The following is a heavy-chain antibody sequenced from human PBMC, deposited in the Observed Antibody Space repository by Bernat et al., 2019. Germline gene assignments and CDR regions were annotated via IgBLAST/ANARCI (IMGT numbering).Heavy chain of an antibody. CDR3: ARLSHDYTNFDGHFDY. D-gene: IGHD4-11*01. Sequence: QLQLQESGPGLVKPSETLSLTCTVSGGSISSSHYYWGWIRQPPGKGLEWVVSMYYTGSAYYNPSLRSRVTISVDTSKIQFSLKLTSVTAADTAVYYCARLSHDYTNFDGHFDYWGQGALVTVSS. CDR2: MYYTGSA. CDR1: GGSISSSHYY. J-gene: IGHJ4*02. V-gene: IGHV4-39*01.